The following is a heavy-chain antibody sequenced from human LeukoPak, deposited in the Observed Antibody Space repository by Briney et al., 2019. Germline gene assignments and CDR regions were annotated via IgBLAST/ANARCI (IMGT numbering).Heavy chain of an antibody. CDR2: ISGSGGST. D-gene: IGHD3-10*01. J-gene: IGHJ4*02. CDR1: GFTFINYG. V-gene: IGHV3-23*01. Sequence: GGTLRLSCVASGFTFINYGMSWVRQAPGKGLEWVSAISGSGGSTYYADSVKGRFTISRDNSKNTLYLQMNSLRAEDTAVYYCANYGSGSYIYYFDYWGQGTLVTVSS. CDR3: ANYGSGSYIYYFDY.